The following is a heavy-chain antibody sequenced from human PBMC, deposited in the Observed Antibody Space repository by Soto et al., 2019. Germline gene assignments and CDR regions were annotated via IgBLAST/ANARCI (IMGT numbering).Heavy chain of an antibody. Sequence: PGGSVTLSCATSGFPFSRYAISWRRHGPGKGLESVSSISGSGGSTYYADSVKGRFTISRDNSKNTLYLQMNSLRAEDTAVYYCAKHGIAVAGTYLVRYYYYGMDVWGQGPTVTVSS. CDR1: GFPFSRYA. V-gene: IGHV3-23*01. CDR3: AKHGIAVAGTYLVRYYYYGMDV. D-gene: IGHD6-19*01. CDR2: ISGSGGST. J-gene: IGHJ6*02.